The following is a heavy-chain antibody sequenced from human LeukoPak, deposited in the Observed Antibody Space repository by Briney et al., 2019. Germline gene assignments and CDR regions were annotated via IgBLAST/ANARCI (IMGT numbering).Heavy chain of an antibody. Sequence: ASVKVSCEASGYTFTGYYMHWVRQAPGQGLEWMGWINPNSGGTNYAQKFQGRVTMTRDTSISTAYMELSRLRSDDTAVYYCAKGGDYDFWSGYFDYWGQGTLVTVSS. D-gene: IGHD3-3*01. J-gene: IGHJ4*02. CDR2: INPNSGGT. CDR3: AKGGDYDFWSGYFDY. V-gene: IGHV1-2*02. CDR1: GYTFTGYY.